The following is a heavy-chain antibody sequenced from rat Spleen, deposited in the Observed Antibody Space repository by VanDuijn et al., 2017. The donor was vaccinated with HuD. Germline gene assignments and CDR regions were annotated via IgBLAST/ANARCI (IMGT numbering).Heavy chain of an antibody. D-gene: IGHD1-3*01. CDR2: ISYDGGST. J-gene: IGHJ2*01. V-gene: IGHV5-29*01. Sequence: EVQLVESGGGLVQPGRSLKLSCAASGFTFSDYGVAWVRQAPTTGLEWVATISYDGGSTYYRDSVKGRFTVSRDNAKSTLNLQMNSLRSEDTATEECARVMDVATLDGGGQGGMVTVSS. CDR1: GFTFSDYG. CDR3: ARVMDVATLDG.